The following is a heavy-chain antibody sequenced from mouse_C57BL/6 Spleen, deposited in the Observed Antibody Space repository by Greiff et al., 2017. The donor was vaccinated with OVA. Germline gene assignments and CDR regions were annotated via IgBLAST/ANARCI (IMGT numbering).Heavy chain of an antibody. CDR1: GYTFTSYW. J-gene: IGHJ2*01. Sequence: QVQLQQPGAELVMPGASVKLSCKASGYTFTSYWMHWVKQRPGQGLEWIGEIDPSDSYTNYHQKFKGKSTLTVDKSSSTAYMQLSSLTSEDSAVYYCASYGSSLYFDFWGQGTTLTVSS. CDR2: IDPSDSYT. CDR3: ASYGSSLYFDF. D-gene: IGHD1-1*01. V-gene: IGHV1-69*01.